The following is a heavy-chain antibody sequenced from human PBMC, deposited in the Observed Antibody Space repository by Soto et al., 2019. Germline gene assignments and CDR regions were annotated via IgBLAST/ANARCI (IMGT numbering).Heavy chain of an antibody. D-gene: IGHD3-10*01. Sequence: ELLRIWNSGAGYSCTNIWGRWVRQMPGKGLEWMGIIFPADSDTRYSPSFQGQVTISADKSISTAYLQWSSLKASDTAMYYCASMVRGGMDVWGQGTTVTVSS. CDR3: ASMVRGGMDV. CDR1: GYSCTNIW. V-gene: IGHV5-51*01. CDR2: IFPADSDT. J-gene: IGHJ6*02.